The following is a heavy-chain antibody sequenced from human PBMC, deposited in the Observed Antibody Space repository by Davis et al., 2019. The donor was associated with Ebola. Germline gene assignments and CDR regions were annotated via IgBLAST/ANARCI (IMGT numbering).Heavy chain of an antibody. CDR3: ARGWDSGWYFY. D-gene: IGHD6-19*01. CDR2: ISAYNGNT. Sequence: ASVKVSCKASGGTFSSYAISWVRQAPGQGLEWMGWISAYNGNTNYAQKLQGRVTMTTDTSTSTAYMELRSLRSDDTAVYYCARGWDSGWYFYWGQGTLVTVSS. J-gene: IGHJ4*02. CDR1: GGTFSSYA. V-gene: IGHV1-18*01.